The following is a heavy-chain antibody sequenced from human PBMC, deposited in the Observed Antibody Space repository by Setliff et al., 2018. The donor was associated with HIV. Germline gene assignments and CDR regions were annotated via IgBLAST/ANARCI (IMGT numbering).Heavy chain of an antibody. CDR2: LHYTGTT. V-gene: IGHV4-39*01. CDR3: ARLRITMIMMLNYFDY. J-gene: IGHJ4*02. D-gene: IGHD3-22*01. Sequence: PSETLSLTCTVSGASINSGSHNWGWIRQPPGKGLEWIATLHYTGTTYYNPSLKSRVTISTDTSKNQFSLRLTSVTAADTAVYFCARLRITMIMMLNYFDYWGQGTLVTVSS. CDR1: GASINSGSHN.